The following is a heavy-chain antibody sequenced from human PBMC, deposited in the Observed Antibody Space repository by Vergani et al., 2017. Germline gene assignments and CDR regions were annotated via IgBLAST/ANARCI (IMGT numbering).Heavy chain of an antibody. D-gene: IGHD7-27*01. J-gene: IGHJ4*02. CDR2: ISSGSSTI. CDR3: ARAPHLPLTGVDY. Sequence: EVQLVESGGGLVQPGGSLRLSCAASGFTFSSYSMNWVRQAPGKGLEWVSYISSGSSTIYYADSVKGRITISRDNAKNSVYLQMNSLRAEDTAVYYCARAPHLPLTGVDYWGQGTLSPSPQ. CDR1: GFTFSSYS. V-gene: IGHV3-48*01.